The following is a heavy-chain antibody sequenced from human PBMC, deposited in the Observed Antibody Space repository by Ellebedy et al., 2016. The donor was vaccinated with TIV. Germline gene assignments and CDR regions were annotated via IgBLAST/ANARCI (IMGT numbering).Heavy chain of an antibody. CDR1: GITFSKFG. V-gene: IGHV3-30*18. CDR2: VSHDGSSE. J-gene: IGHJ6*02. CDR3: AKDEATYGDYSYYYYGVDV. Sequence: GGSLRLSXVGSGITFSKFGMHWVRQAPGKGLEWVAAVSHDGSSEYYADSVKGRFTISRDNSKNTLYLEMTGLRGEDTAIYYCAKDEATYGDYSYYYYGVDVWGQGTPVTVSS. D-gene: IGHD2-21*02.